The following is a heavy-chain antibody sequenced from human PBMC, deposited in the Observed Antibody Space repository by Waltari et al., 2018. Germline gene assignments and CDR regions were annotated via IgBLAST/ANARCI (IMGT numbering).Heavy chain of an antibody. D-gene: IGHD2-2*01. J-gene: IGHJ4*02. CDR1: GYSFSAYG. Sequence: QIQLVQSGPEERKPGASVKVSCKASGYSFSAYGFSWARQAPGQGREWLGWISAQNGVTKYAQECLGRVSLTTDSSTRTAYVEMRRLRSDDPAIYYCARDYSTSTPDRSDHWGQGTLVTVAA. CDR2: ISAQNGVT. V-gene: IGHV1-18*04. CDR3: ARDYSTSTPDRSDH.